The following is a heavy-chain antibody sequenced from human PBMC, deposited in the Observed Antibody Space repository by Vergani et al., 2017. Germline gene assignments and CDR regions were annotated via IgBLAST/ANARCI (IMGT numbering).Heavy chain of an antibody. Sequence: SGGGVVQHGRSLRLSCAASGFTFSSYAMHWVRQAPGKGLEWVAVISYDGSNKYYADSVKGRLTISRDNSKNTLYLQMNSLRAEDTSVYYCARDQRITMIVAVNDAFDIWGQGTMVTVSS. J-gene: IGHJ3*02. D-gene: IGHD3-22*01. CDR1: GFTFSSYA. CDR3: ARDQRITMIVAVNDAFDI. V-gene: IGHV3-30*01. CDR2: ISYDGSNK.